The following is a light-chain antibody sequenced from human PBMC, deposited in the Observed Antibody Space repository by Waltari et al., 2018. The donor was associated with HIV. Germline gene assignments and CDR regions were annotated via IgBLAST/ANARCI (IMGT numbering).Light chain of an antibody. CDR1: SSDVGGYNY. J-gene: IGLJ3*02. CDR2: DVS. V-gene: IGLV2-11*01. Sequence: QSALTQPRSVSGSPGQSVTISCTGTSSDVGGYNYVSWYQQHPGKAPKVMIYDVSKRPAGVPDHLSGSKSGNTASLTISGLQAEDEADYYCYSYAGTYRVFSGGTKLTVL. CDR3: YSYAGTYRV.